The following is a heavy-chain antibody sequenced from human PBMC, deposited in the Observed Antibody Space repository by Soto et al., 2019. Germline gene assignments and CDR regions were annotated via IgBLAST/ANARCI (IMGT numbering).Heavy chain of an antibody. J-gene: IGHJ4*02. CDR1: GFTFSNFA. CDR3: AKAGLSFSVLY. V-gene: IGHV3-23*01. Sequence: PGGSLRLSCAASGFTFSNFAMNWVRQAPGKGLEWVSGISGRGGTTYYADSVQGRFTISRDNSKNTLYLQMNSLRAEDTAVYYCAKAGLSFSVLYWGQGTLVTVSS. CDR2: ISGRGGTT. D-gene: IGHD3-16*02.